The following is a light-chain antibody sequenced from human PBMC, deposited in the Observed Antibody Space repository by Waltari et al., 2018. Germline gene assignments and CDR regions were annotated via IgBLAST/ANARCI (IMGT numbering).Light chain of an antibody. V-gene: IGLV1-40*01. Sequence: QSVLTQPPSVSAAPGQRITISCTGTSSNIGAGYDVHWYLQLPGTAPKLLILGNNNRPSGVPDRFSASKSDTSASLAITGLQAEDEAEYYCQSYDSSLSGVIFGGGTKLTVL. CDR1: SSNIGAGYD. J-gene: IGLJ2*01. CDR2: GNN. CDR3: QSYDSSLSGVI.